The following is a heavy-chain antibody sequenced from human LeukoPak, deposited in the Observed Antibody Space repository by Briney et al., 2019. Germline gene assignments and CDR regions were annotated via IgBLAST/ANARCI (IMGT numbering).Heavy chain of an antibody. V-gene: IGHV3-49*04. CDR2: IRSKLYGGAT. CDR3: TRFTIFGVVDVFDI. Sequence: GGSLRLSCTASGFTFGDYAVSWVRQAPGKGLEWVGFIRSKLYGGATEYAASVKGRFTISRDDPKSIAYLQMNSLKTEDTAVYYCTRFTIFGVVDVFDIWGQGTMVTVSS. D-gene: IGHD3-3*01. J-gene: IGHJ3*02. CDR1: GFTFGDYA.